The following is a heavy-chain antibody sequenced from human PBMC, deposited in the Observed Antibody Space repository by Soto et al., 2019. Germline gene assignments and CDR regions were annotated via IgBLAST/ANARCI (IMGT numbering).Heavy chain of an antibody. Sequence: SETLSLTCTVSGGSVSGVDYFWSWIRQSPGKGLEWIGYIYYTGITHLNPSLKSRLTMAVDTSKNEFSLKLTSVSAADTAVYFCAREERKGIISWFDPWGQGIPVTVSS. J-gene: IGHJ5*02. CDR2: IYYTGIT. D-gene: IGHD2-21*01. V-gene: IGHV4-30-4*01. CDR3: AREERKGIISWFDP. CDR1: GGSVSGVDYF.